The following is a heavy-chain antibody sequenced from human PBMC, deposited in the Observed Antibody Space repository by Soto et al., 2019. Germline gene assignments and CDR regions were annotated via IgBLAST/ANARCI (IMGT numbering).Heavy chain of an antibody. CDR3: ARVVLTISRGAFDA. CDR2: ISHSGTS. D-gene: IGHD3-9*01. J-gene: IGHJ3*01. Sequence: QVQLQESGPGLVKPSGTLSLTCAVSGGSISSSHWWTWVRQSPGKGLEYIGEISHSGTSNSNPSLKRRVTLSVDKSKNHFSLTLTYVTVAVTAVYYCARVVLTISRGAFDAWGQGTLVIVSS. V-gene: IGHV4-4*02. CDR1: GGSISSSHW.